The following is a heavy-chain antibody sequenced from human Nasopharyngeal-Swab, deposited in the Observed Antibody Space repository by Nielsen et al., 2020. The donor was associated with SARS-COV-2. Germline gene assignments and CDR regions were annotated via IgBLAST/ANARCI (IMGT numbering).Heavy chain of an antibody. V-gene: IGHV3-23*01. D-gene: IGHD3-3*01. Sequence: WIRQPPGKGLEWVSAISGSGGSTYYADSVKGRFTISRDNSKNTLYLQMNSLRAEDTAVYYCAEDLKPMYYDFWSGYYTDYYYYMDVWGKGTTVTVSS. J-gene: IGHJ6*03. CDR3: AEDLKPMYYDFWSGYYTDYYYYMDV. CDR2: ISGSGGST.